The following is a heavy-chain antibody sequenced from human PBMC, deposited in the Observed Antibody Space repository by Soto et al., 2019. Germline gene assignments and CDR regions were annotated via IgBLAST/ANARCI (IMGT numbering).Heavy chain of an antibody. D-gene: IGHD6-19*01. CDR1: GFTFSTYA. J-gene: IGHJ5*02. CDR2: MSGSGGST. CDR3: ASLIGPKMAGNWFDP. V-gene: IGHV3-23*01. Sequence: EVQLLESGGGLVQPGGSLRLSCAASGFTFSTYAMSWVRQAPGKGLEWVSAMSGSGGSTYYADSVKGRFTISRDNSKNTLYLQMNSLRAEDTAVYYCASLIGPKMAGNWFDPWGPGTLVTVSS.